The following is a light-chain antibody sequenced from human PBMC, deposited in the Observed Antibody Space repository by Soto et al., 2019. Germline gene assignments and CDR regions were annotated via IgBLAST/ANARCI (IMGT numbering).Light chain of an antibody. CDR3: QQTYDTPTT. J-gene: IGKJ2*01. Sequence: DIQRTQSPSSLSASVGDRVTITCRASQRIDNNLNWYQQKPGKSPNLVIYAVASLQGGVPSRFSGSASGTDFTLTISSLQPEDFATYYCQQTYDTPTTFGQGTKLEI. V-gene: IGKV1-39*01. CDR1: QRIDNN. CDR2: AVA.